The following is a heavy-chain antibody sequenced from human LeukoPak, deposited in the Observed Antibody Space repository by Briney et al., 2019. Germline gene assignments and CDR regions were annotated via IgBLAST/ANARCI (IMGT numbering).Heavy chain of an antibody. CDR3: AILYDSSGYYYGDDAFDI. J-gene: IGHJ3*02. CDR2: IYYSGST. D-gene: IGHD3-22*01. V-gene: IGHV4-39*07. Sequence: SGTLSLTCTVSGGSISSSSYYWGWIRQPPGKGLEWIGSIYYSGSTYYNPSLKSRVTISVDTSKNQFSLKLSSVTAADTAVYYCAILYDSSGYYYGDDAFDIWGQGTMVTVSS. CDR1: GGSISSSSYY.